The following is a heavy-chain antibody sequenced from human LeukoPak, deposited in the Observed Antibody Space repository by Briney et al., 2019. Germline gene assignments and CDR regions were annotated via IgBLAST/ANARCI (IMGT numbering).Heavy chain of an antibody. CDR2: MNPNSGNT. CDR3: ARRVGSGWPVQH. CDR1: GYTFTSYD. V-gene: IGHV1-8*01. D-gene: IGHD6-19*01. J-gene: IGHJ1*01. Sequence: ASVKVSCKASGYTFTSYDINWVRQATGQGLEWMGWMNPNSGNTGYAQKFQGRVTMTRNTSISTAYMELSSLRSEDTAVYYCARRVGSGWPVQHWGQGTLVTVSS.